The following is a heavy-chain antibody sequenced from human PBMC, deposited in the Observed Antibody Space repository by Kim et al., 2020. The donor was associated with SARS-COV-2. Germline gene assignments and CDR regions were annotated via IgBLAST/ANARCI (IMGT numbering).Heavy chain of an antibody. CDR2: ISYDGSNK. V-gene: IGHV3-30*18. D-gene: IGHD3-3*01. Sequence: GGSLRLSCAASGFTFSSYGMHWVRQAPGKGLEWVAVISYDGSNKYYADSVKGRFTISRDNSKNTLYLQMNSLRAEDTAVYYCAKPTNDFWSGYLIANFDYWGQGTLVTVSS. CDR3: AKPTNDFWSGYLIANFDY. J-gene: IGHJ4*02. CDR1: GFTFSSYG.